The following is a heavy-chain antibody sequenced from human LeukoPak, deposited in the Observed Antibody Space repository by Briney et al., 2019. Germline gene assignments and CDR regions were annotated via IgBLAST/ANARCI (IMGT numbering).Heavy chain of an antibody. CDR3: ARDVVCYDSSGYYYPFWNY. Sequence: PGGSLRLSCAASGFTFSSYWMSWVRQAPGKGLEWVANIKQDGSEKYYVDSVKGRFTISRDSAKNSLYLQMNSLRAEDTAVYYCARDVVCYDSSGYYYPFWNYWGQGTLVTVSS. J-gene: IGHJ4*02. CDR2: IKQDGSEK. V-gene: IGHV3-7*01. D-gene: IGHD3-22*01. CDR1: GFTFSSYW.